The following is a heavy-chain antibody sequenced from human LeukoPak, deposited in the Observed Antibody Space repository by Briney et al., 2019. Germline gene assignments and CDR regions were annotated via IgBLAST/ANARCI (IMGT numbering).Heavy chain of an antibody. Sequence: SQTLSLTCTVSGGSVTSGSYYWSWIRQPPGKGVEWIGFIFYTGTTTYNPSLKSRVTISVDTSKNQFSLKLNSVTAADTAVYYCARKNDFDLWGQGTLVSVSS. V-gene: IGHV4-61*01. CDR3: ARKNDFDL. CDR1: GGSVTSGSYY. CDR2: IFYTGTT. D-gene: IGHD2/OR15-2a*01. J-gene: IGHJ3*01.